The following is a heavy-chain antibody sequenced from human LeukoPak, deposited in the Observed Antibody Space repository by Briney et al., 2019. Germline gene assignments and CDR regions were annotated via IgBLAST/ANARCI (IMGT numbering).Heavy chain of an antibody. J-gene: IGHJ6*02. Sequence: ASVKVSCKASGYTFTSYGISWVRQAPGQGLEWMRWISAYNGNTNYAQKLQGRVTMTTDTSTSTAYMELRSLRSDDTAVYYCARDGSGSYYPGQTVRYYGMDAWGQGASVTVSS. CDR1: GYTFTSYG. V-gene: IGHV1-18*01. D-gene: IGHD3-10*01. CDR2: ISAYNGNT. CDR3: ARDGSGSYYPGQTVRYYGMDA.